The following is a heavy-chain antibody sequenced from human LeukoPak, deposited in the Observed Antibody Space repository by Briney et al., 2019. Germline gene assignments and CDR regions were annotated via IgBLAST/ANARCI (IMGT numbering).Heavy chain of an antibody. Sequence: SETLSLTCTVSGESINSFYWSWIRQPAGKGLEWIGRIYSSGSTNYSPSLKSRVTMSVDTSKNQFSLKLSSVTAADTAVYYCARGVYSSSWYLTGTLIDFDYWGQGTLVTVSS. V-gene: IGHV4-4*07. J-gene: IGHJ4*02. CDR3: ARGVYSSSWYLTGTLIDFDY. CDR1: GESINSFY. CDR2: IYSSGST. D-gene: IGHD6-13*01.